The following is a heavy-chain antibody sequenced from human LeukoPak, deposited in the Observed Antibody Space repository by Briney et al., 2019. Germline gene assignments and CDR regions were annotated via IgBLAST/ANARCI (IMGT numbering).Heavy chain of an antibody. D-gene: IGHD7-27*01. CDR3: ARLNWGRASNWFDP. Sequence: SETLSLTCTVSGGSISSSSYYWGWIRQPPGKGLEWIGSIYYSGSTYYNPSLKSRVTISVDTSKNQFSLKLSSVTAADTAVYYCARLNWGRASNWFDPWGQGTLVTVSS. CDR2: IYYSGST. CDR1: GGSISSSSYY. J-gene: IGHJ5*02. V-gene: IGHV4-39*01.